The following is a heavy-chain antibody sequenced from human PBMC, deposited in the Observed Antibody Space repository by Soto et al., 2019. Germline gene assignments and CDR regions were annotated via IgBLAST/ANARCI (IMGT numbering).Heavy chain of an antibody. CDR3: VRDSSYGLDV. V-gene: IGHV3-11*05. J-gene: IGHJ6*02. CDR1: GFTFSYYY. D-gene: IGHD6-6*01. Sequence: PGESLRLSWAASGFTFSYYYMNWIRQAPGKGLEWVSYISSNSRYTNYAHSVKGRFSISRDNAKNSLFLEMSSLRAEDTALYYCVRDSSYGLDVWGLGTTVTVSS. CDR2: ISSNSRYT.